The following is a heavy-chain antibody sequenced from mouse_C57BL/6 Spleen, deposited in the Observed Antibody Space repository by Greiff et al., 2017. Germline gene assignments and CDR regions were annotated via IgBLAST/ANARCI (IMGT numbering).Heavy chain of an antibody. Sequence: QVQLQQPGAELVKPGASVKLSCKASGYTFTSYWMQWVKQRPGQGLEWIGEIDPSDSYTNYNQKFKGKATLTVDTSSSTAYMQLSSLTSEDSAVYYCARKRDYYGSSSSYWYFDVWGTGTTVTVSS. CDR2: IDPSDSYT. V-gene: IGHV1-50*01. CDR1: GYTFTSYW. CDR3: ARKRDYYGSSSSYWYFDV. D-gene: IGHD1-1*01. J-gene: IGHJ1*03.